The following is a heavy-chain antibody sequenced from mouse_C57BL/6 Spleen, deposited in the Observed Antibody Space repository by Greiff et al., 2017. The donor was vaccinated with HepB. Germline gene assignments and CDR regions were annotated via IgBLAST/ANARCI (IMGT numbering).Heavy chain of an antibody. CDR1: GFTFSSYT. CDR3: ARHEGYSNYRGYFDY. J-gene: IGHJ2*01. D-gene: IGHD2-5*01. V-gene: IGHV5-9*01. Sequence: EVHLVESGGGLVKPGGSLKLSCAASGFTFSSYTMSWVRQTPEKRLEWVATISGGGGNTYYPDSVKGRFTISRDNAKNTLYLQMSSLRSEDTALYYCARHEGYSNYRGYFDYWGQGTTLTVSS. CDR2: ISGGGGNT.